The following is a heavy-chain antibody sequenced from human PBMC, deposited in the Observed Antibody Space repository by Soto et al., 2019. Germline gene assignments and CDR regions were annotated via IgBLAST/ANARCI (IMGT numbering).Heavy chain of an antibody. CDR3: AKGPGITMVRGVISHFDY. CDR2: ISWNSGSI. V-gene: IGHV3-9*01. J-gene: IGHJ4*02. CDR1: GFTFDDYA. Sequence: EVQLVESGGGLVQPGRSLRLSCAASGFTFDDYAMHWVRQAPGKGLEWVSGISWNSGSIGYADSVKGRFTISRDNAKNSLYLQMSSLRAEDTALYYCAKGPGITMVRGVISHFDYWGQGTLVTVSS. D-gene: IGHD3-10*01.